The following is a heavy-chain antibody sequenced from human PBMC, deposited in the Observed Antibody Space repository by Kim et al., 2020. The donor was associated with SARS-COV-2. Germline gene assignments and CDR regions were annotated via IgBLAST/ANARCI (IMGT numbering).Heavy chain of an antibody. Sequence: GGSLRLSCVASGITFSRSFMHWVRQAPGKGLDWVAFISYDGTSKDYTDSVKGRFTISRDNSKNTLYLQMNTLRGEDSAVYYCARDRAGTDIDHCGWGPLITVSS. CDR2: ISYDGTSK. CDR1: GITFSRSF. J-gene: IGHJ4*02. V-gene: IGHV3-30*03. D-gene: IGHD1-1*01. CDR3: ARDRAGTDIDH.